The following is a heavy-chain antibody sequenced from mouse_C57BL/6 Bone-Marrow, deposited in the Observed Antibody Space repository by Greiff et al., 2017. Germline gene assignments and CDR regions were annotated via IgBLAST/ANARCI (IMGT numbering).Heavy chain of an antibody. D-gene: IGHD5-1*01. CDR2: IYPGSGRT. CDR1: GSTFTSYW. CDR3: ARQEYGYAMDY. Sequence: QVQLQQSGAELVKPGASVKMSCKASGSTFTSYWITWVKQRPGQGLEWLGDIYPGSGRTNYNEKFKSKATLTVATSSSTTYMQLSSLTSAYSAVYYCARQEYGYAMDYWGQGTSVTVSS. J-gene: IGHJ4*01. V-gene: IGHV1-55*01.